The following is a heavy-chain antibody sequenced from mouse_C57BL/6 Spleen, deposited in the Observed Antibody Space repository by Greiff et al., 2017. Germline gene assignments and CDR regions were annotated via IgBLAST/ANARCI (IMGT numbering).Heavy chain of an antibody. CDR3: AREDYGSSPGYFDV. V-gene: IGHV1-64*01. D-gene: IGHD1-1*01. CDR2: IHPNSGST. J-gene: IGHJ1*03. CDR1: GYTFTSYW. Sequence: QVQLQQPGAELVKPGASVKLSCKASGYTFTSYWMHWVKQRPGQGLEWIGMIHPNSGSTNYNEKFKSKATLTVDKSSSTAYMQLSSLTSEDSAVYYCAREDYGSSPGYFDVWGTGTTVTVSS.